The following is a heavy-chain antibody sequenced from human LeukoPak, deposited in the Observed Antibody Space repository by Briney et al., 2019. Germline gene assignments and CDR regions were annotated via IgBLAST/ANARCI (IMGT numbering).Heavy chain of an antibody. CDR2: INPNSGGT. D-gene: IGHD3-16*01. V-gene: IGHV1-2*02. CDR1: GYTFTGYY. J-gene: IGHJ6*03. Sequence: GASVKVSCKASGYTFTGYYMHWVRQAPGQGLEWMGWINPNSGGTNYAQKFQGRVTMTRDTSISTAYMELSRLRSDDTAVYYCARRLGSYYYYYMDAWGKGTTVTVSS. CDR3: ARRLGSYYYYYMDA.